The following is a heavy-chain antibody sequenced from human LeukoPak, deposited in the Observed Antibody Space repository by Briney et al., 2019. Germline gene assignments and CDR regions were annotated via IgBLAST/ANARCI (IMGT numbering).Heavy chain of an antibody. CDR1: GGSISSYY. CDR2: IYYSGST. J-gene: IGHJ4*02. V-gene: IGHV4-59*08. CDR3: ARRYRSPIAAAGTEFDY. Sequence: SETLSLTCTVSGGSISSYYWSWIRQPPGKGLEWIGYIYYSGSTNYNPSLKSRVTISVDTSKNQFSLKLSSVTAADTAVYYCARRYRSPIAAAGTEFDYWGQGTLVTVSS. D-gene: IGHD6-13*01.